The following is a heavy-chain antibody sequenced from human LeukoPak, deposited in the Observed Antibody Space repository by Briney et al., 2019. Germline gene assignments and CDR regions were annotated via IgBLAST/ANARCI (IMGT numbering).Heavy chain of an antibody. D-gene: IGHD6-13*01. CDR1: GFTFSSYA. Sequence: PGGSLRLSCAASGFTFSSYAMSWVRQAPGKGLEWVSAISGSGGSTYYADSVKGRFAISRDNSKNTLYLQMNSLRAEDTAVYYCARGFRAAAGKTTDYWGQGTLVTVSS. CDR2: ISGSGGST. CDR3: ARGFRAAAGKTTDY. V-gene: IGHV3-23*01. J-gene: IGHJ4*02.